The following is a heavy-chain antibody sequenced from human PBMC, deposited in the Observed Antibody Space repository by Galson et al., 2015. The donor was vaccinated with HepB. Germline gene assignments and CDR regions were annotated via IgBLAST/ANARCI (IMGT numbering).Heavy chain of an antibody. CDR2: IIPIFGTA. D-gene: IGHD1-26*01. CDR1: GGTFSSYA. Sequence: SVKVSCKASGGTFSSYAISWVRQAPGQGLEWMGGIIPIFGTANYAQKFQGRVTITADESTSTAYMELSSLRSEDTAVYYCARGNTEPPWFDPWGQGTLVTVSS. CDR3: ARGNTEPPWFDP. V-gene: IGHV1-69*13. J-gene: IGHJ5*02.